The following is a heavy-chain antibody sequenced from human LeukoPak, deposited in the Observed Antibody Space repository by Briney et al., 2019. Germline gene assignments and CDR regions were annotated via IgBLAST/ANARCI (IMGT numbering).Heavy chain of an antibody. Sequence: ASVKVSCKASGYTFTTYYIHWVRQAPGQGLEWMGIVNPSDGNTDYAQRFQGRVTMTRDMSTSTVYMELSSLRSEDTAVYYCARDIVIVPAIGSGPSYYYYFYMGVWGKGTTVTVSS. CDR1: GYTFTTYY. CDR3: ARDIVIVPAIGSGPSYYYYFYMGV. V-gene: IGHV1-46*01. J-gene: IGHJ6*03. D-gene: IGHD2-2*01. CDR2: VNPSDGNT.